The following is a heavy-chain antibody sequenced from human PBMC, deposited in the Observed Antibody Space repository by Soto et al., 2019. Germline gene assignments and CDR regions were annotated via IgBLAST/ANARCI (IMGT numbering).Heavy chain of an antibody. CDR2: ISYDGSNK. Sequence: GSLRLSCAASGFTFSSYVMHWVRQAPGKGLEWVAVISYDGSNKYYADSVKGRFTISRDNSKNTLYLQMNSLRAEDTAVYYCARDREAAYFDYWGQGTLVTVSS. J-gene: IGHJ4*02. CDR1: GFTFSSYV. D-gene: IGHD6-13*01. V-gene: IGHV3-30-3*01. CDR3: ARDREAAYFDY.